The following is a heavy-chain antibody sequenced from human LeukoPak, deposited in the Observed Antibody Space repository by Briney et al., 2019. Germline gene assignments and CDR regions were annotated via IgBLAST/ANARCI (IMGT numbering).Heavy chain of an antibody. D-gene: IGHD2-2*01. CDR1: GSTFPSHA. V-gene: IGHV1-18*04. CDR3: ATRGITAARLDY. Sequence: RASVKVSCKASGSTFPSHAITWLRQAPGLGPECMGWISTSNGDKNYVQNLQGRITLTIDTSTTTAYMELRSLRSDDTAIYYCATRGITAARLDYWGQGTLVTVSS. J-gene: IGHJ4*02. CDR2: ISTSNGDK.